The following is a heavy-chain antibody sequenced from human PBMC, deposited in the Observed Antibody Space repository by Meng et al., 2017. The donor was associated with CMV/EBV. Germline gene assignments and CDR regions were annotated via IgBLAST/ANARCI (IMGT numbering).Heavy chain of an antibody. J-gene: IGHJ4*02. Sequence: GESLKISCAASGFTFSEYHISWTRQAPGKGLEWVSDISSNSGSIIYYADSVKGRFTISRDNAKNSLYLQMNSLRAEDTAVYYCARAYSPYGGNSRDFDYWGQGTLVTVSS. CDR2: ISSNSGSII. V-gene: IGHV3-11*01. D-gene: IGHD4-23*01. CDR1: GFTFSEYH. CDR3: ARAYSPYGGNSRDFDY.